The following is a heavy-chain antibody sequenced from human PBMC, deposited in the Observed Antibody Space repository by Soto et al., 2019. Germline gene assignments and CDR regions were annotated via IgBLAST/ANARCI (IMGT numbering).Heavy chain of an antibody. CDR1: GGSISSGGYY. CDR3: ARGRRHYYCGMDV. V-gene: IGHV4-31*03. CDR2: IYYSGST. J-gene: IGHJ6*02. Sequence: PSETLSLTCTVSGGSISSGGYYWSWIRQHPGKGLEWIGYIYYSGSTYYNPSLKSRVTISVDTSKNQFSLKLSSVTAADTAVYYCARGRRHYYCGMDVWGQGTTVTVSS.